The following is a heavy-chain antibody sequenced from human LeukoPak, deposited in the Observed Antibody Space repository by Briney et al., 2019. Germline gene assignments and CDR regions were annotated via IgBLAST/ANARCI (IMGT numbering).Heavy chain of an antibody. CDR3: ARHSRWLKNAFDI. J-gene: IGHJ3*02. D-gene: IGHD2-21*01. V-gene: IGHV4-34*01. CDR2: INHSGST. CDR1: GFTFSSYW. Sequence: PGGSLRLSCAASGFTFSSYWMSWVRQPPGKGLEWIGEINHSGSTNYNPSLKSRVTISVDTSKNQFSLKLSSVTAADTAVYYCARHSRWLKNAFDIWGQGTMVTVSS.